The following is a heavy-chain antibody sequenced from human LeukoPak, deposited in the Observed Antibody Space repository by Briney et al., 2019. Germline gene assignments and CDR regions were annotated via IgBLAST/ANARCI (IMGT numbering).Heavy chain of an antibody. V-gene: IGHV3-30-3*01. CDR1: GFTFSSYA. Sequence: GGSLRLSCAASGFTFSSYAMHWVRQAPGRRPEWVAVMSYDGTNIFYSDSVKGRFTISRDNSKNTLFLQMNSLRAEDTAVYYCARGGHDYSNYGLDYWGQGTLVTVSS. D-gene: IGHD4-11*01. CDR3: ARGGHDYSNYGLDY. CDR2: MSYDGTNI. J-gene: IGHJ4*02.